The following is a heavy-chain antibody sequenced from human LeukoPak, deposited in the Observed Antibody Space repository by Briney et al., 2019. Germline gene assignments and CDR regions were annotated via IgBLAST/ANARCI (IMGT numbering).Heavy chain of an antibody. CDR1: GGSISSYY. V-gene: IGHV4-59*12. J-gene: IGHJ4*02. Sequence: NPSETLSLTCTVSGGSISSYYWSWIRQPPGKGLEWIGYIYYSGSTNYNPSLKSRVTISVDTSKNQFSLKLSSVTAADTAVYYCARGRATYDFWSGYLFDYWGQGTLVTVSS. CDR2: IYYSGST. D-gene: IGHD3-3*01. CDR3: ARGRATYDFWSGYLFDY.